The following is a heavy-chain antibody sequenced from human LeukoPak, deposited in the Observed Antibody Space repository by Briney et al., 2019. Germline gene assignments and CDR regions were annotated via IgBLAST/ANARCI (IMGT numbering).Heavy chain of an antibody. V-gene: IGHV4-59*01. J-gene: IGHJ3*02. Sequence: SATLSLTCSVSGGSISSYYWSWIRQTPRKGLERIGYIYYSGSTDYNPSLKSRATISVNTSNNQFSLKLSSLTAADTAVYYCARGEWSGLKDGFNIWGPGTMVTVSS. CDR2: IYYSGST. D-gene: IGHD3-3*01. CDR1: GGSISSYY. CDR3: ARGEWSGLKDGFNI.